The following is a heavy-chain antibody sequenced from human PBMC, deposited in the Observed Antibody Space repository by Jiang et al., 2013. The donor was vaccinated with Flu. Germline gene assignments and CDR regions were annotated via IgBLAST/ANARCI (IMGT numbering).Heavy chain of an antibody. CDR1: GFTFSSYG. Sequence: VQLLESGGGVVQPGRSLRLSCAASGFTFSSYGMHWVRQAPGKGLEWVAVIWYDGSNKYYADSVKGRFTISRDNSKNTLYLQMNSLRAEDTAVYYCARSRLDYDFWSGSLGALMIYYYYYGMDVWGQGTTVTVSS. V-gene: IGHV3-33*01. CDR2: IWYDGSNK. D-gene: IGHD3-3*01. CDR3: ARSRLDYDFWSGSLGALMIYYYYYGMDV. J-gene: IGHJ6*02.